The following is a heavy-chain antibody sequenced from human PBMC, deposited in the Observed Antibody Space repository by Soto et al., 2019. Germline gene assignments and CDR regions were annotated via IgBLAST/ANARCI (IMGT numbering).Heavy chain of an antibody. Sequence: PSETLALTCTVSCGSISSYYWSWILQPPGKGLEWRGYIYYSWSTNYNPSLKSRVTISVDTSKNQCSLKLSSVTAADPAVYYCASGYCSGGSCYSGDAFDIWGQGTMVTVSS. D-gene: IGHD2-15*01. CDR2: IYYSWST. V-gene: IGHV4-59*08. CDR1: CGSISSYY. CDR3: ASGYCSGGSCYSGDAFDI. J-gene: IGHJ3*02.